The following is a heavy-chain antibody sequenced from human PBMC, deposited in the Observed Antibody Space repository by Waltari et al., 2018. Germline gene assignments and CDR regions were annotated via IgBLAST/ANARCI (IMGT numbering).Heavy chain of an antibody. CDR2: VSYSGTT. J-gene: IGHJ3*01. D-gene: IGHD5-12*01. CDR1: AVSITRYRQY. Sequence: QLQLQESVPRLVSPSETLSHLFCVPAVSITRYRQYWAWGRQSPGQALEWIGTVSYSGTTYISPSLKSRVSVSRDTSKNQVSLILSSVTAADVAVYNCATYIGASVGTAAFDVWGKGTMVTVSS. CDR3: ATYIGASVGTAAFDV. V-gene: IGHV4-39*01.